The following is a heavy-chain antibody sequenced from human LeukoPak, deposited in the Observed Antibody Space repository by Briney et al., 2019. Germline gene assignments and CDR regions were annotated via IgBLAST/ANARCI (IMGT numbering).Heavy chain of an antibody. CDR1: GFTFSSYA. J-gene: IGHJ4*02. D-gene: IGHD2-2*01. V-gene: IGHV3-21*01. CDR2: ITGSSDSI. CDR3: ARLVCSTIPCYGKFYFDS. Sequence: GGSLRLSCAASGFTFSSYAMEWVRQAPGKGPEWVSSITGSSDSIYYADSVKGRFTISRDNAKNSVYLQMNSLRAEDTAVYYCARLVCSTIPCYGKFYFDSWGQGTLVPVSS.